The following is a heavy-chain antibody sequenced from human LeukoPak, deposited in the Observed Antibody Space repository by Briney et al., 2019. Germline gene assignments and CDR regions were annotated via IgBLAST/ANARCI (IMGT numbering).Heavy chain of an antibody. CDR3: AKGPLGARGYYFDY. J-gene: IGHJ4*02. V-gene: IGHV3-23*01. D-gene: IGHD1-26*01. CDR1: GFTFSSHA. Sequence: GGSPRLSCAASGFTFSSHAMSWVRQAPGKGLEWVSAISGSGGSTYYADSVKGRFTISRDNSKNTLYLQMNSLRAEDTAVYYCAKGPLGARGYYFDYWGQGTLVTVSS. CDR2: ISGSGGST.